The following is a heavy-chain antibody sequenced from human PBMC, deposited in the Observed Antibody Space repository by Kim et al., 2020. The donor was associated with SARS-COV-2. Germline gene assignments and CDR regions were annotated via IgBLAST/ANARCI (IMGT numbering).Heavy chain of an antibody. Sequence: ASVKVSCKVSGYTLTELSMHWVRQAPGKGLEWMGGFDPEDGETIYAQKFQGRVTMTEVTSTDTAYMELSSLRSEDTAVYYCATGPGIAVAGRWFDPWGQGTLVTVSS. CDR1: GYTLTELS. V-gene: IGHV1-24*01. CDR3: ATGPGIAVAGRWFDP. D-gene: IGHD6-19*01. J-gene: IGHJ5*02. CDR2: FDPEDGET.